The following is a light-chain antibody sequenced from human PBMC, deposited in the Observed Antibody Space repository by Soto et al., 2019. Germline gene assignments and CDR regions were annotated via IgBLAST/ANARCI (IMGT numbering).Light chain of an antibody. CDR2: DAS. V-gene: IGKV3-11*01. CDR1: QAVTSKF. CDR3: QQRSNWPIT. Sequence: EIVLTQSPGTLSLSPGDEATLSCKASQAVTSKFLAWYQQKPGQAPRLLIYDASNRATGIPARFSGSGSGTNFTLTISSLEPEDFAVYYCQQRSNWPITFGQGTRLEIK. J-gene: IGKJ5*01.